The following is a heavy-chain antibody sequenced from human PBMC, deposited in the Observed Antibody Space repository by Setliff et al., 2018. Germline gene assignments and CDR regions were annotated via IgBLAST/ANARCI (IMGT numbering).Heavy chain of an antibody. D-gene: IGHD3-10*01. CDR2: IRSDGNKK. CDR1: GFTLNTYG. CDR3: AKEQEITLVPGIIPDAFDL. J-gene: IGHJ3*01. V-gene: IGHV3-30*02. Sequence: GGSLRLSCAASGFTLNTYGISWVRQAPGKGLEWVTFIRSDGNKKYFGDSVKGRFSISRDNSKNTVYLQTNSLKIEDTAVYFCAKEQEITLVPGIIPDAFDLWGQGTMVTVSS.